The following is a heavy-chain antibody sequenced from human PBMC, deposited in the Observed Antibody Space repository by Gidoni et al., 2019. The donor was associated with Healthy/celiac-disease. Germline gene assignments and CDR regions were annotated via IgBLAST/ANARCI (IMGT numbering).Heavy chain of an antibody. CDR1: GYSFTSYW. J-gene: IGHJ3*02. D-gene: IGHD3-22*01. Sequence: EVQLVQSGAEVKKPGESLKISCKGSGYSFTSYWIGWVRQMPGKGLEWMGIIYPGDSDTRYSPSFQGQVTISADKSISTAYLQWSSLKASDTAMYYCARRLTYYYDSSGYQAFDIWGQGTMVTVSS. V-gene: IGHV5-51*03. CDR2: IYPGDSDT. CDR3: ARRLTYYYDSSGYQAFDI.